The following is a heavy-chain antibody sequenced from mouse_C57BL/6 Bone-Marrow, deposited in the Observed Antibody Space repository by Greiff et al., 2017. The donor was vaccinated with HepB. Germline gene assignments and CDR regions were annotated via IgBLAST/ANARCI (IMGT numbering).Heavy chain of an antibody. D-gene: IGHD4-1*01. V-gene: IGHV5-4*01. Sequence: EVKLMESGGGLVKPGGSLKLSCAASGYTFSSYSMSWVRQTPEKRLEWVANISDGGSYTYYPDNVKGRFTISRDNAKNDLYLQMSHLKSEDTAMYYCARDARGTFAYWGQGTLVTVSA. CDR2: ISDGGSYT. CDR1: GYTFSSYS. CDR3: ARDARGTFAY. J-gene: IGHJ3*01.